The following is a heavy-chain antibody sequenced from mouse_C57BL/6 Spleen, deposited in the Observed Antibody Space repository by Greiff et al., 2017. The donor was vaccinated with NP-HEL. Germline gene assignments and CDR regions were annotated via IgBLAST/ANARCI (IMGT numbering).Heavy chain of an antibody. CDR3: ASSVSGQYYFDY. Sequence: QVQLQQPGAELVKPGASVKLSCKASGYTFTSYWMHWVKQRPGQGLEWIGMIHPNSGSTNYNEKFKSKATLTVDKSSSTDYMQLRSLTSADSAIYYWASSVSGQYYFDYWGKGTTLTVSS. V-gene: IGHV1-64*01. J-gene: IGHJ2*01. D-gene: IGHD1-3*01. CDR1: GYTFTSYW. CDR2: IHPNSGST.